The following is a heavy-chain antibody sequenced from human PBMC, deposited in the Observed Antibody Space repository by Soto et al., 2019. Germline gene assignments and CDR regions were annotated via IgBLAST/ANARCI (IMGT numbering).Heavy chain of an antibody. CDR1: GGTFSSYA. D-gene: IGHD3-22*01. J-gene: IGHJ4*02. V-gene: IGHV1-69*06. CDR3: ARDRYYYDSSGYGSFGY. Sequence: GASVKVSCKASGGTFSSYAISWVRQAPGQGLEWMGGIIPIFGTANYAQKFQGRVTITADKSTSTAYMELSSLRSEDTAVYYCARDRYYYDSSGYGSFGYWGQGTLVTVSS. CDR2: IIPIFGTA.